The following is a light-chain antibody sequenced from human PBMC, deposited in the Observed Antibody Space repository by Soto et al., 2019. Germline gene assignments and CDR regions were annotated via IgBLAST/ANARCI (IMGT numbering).Light chain of an antibody. J-gene: IGKJ1*01. Sequence: EIVLTQSPGTLSLSPGERATLSCRASQSVSSFYFAWYQQKPGQAPRLLIYGASSRATGIPDRFSGSGSGTDFTLTISRLEPEDFAVYYCQQYGSSRTFGQGTKVEI. CDR3: QQYGSSRT. V-gene: IGKV3-20*01. CDR2: GAS. CDR1: QSVSSFY.